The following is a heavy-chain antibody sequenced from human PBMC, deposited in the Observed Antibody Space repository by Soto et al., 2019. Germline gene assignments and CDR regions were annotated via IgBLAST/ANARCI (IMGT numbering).Heavy chain of an antibody. J-gene: IGHJ2*01. CDR2: IYYSGST. V-gene: IGHV4-59*01. CDR1: GGSISSYY. CDR3: ARVSAGYWYFDL. Sequence: QVQLQESGPGLVKPSETLSLTCTVSGGSISSYYWSWIRQPPGKGLEWIGYIYYSGSTNYNPSLKIRVTISVDTSKNQFPLKLIAVTAADTAVYYCARVSAGYWYFDLWGRGTLVTVSS.